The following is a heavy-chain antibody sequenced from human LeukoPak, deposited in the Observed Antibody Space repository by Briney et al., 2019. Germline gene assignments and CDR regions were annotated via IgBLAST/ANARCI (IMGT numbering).Heavy chain of an antibody. CDR2: ISGSGGST. Sequence: PGGSLRLSCAASGFTFSSYAISWVRQAPGKGLEWVSAISGSGGSTYYADSVKGRFTISRDNSKNTLYLQMNSLRAEDTAVYYCAKDGVYYDILTGYYSLPFDYWGQGTLVTVSS. CDR3: AKDGVYYDILTGYYSLPFDY. V-gene: IGHV3-23*01. J-gene: IGHJ4*02. CDR1: GFTFSSYA. D-gene: IGHD3-9*01.